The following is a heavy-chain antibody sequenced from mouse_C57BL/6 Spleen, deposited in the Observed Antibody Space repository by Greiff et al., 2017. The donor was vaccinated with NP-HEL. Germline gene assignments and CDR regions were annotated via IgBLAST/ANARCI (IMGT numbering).Heavy chain of an antibody. J-gene: IGHJ3*01. Sequence: EVQLQQSGPELVKPGDSVKISCKASGYSFTGYFMNWVMQSHGKSLEWIGRINPYNGDTFYNQKFKGKATLTVDKSSSTAHMELRSLTSEDSAVYYCARGFITTVVEAWFAYWGQGTLVTVSA. CDR2: INPYNGDT. CDR3: ARGFITTVVEAWFAY. V-gene: IGHV1-20*01. CDR1: GYSFTGYF. D-gene: IGHD1-1*01.